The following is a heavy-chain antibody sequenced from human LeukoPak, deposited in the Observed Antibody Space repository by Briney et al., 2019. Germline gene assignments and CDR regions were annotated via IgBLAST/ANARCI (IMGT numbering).Heavy chain of an antibody. CDR2: IYSGGDT. V-gene: IGHV3-66*01. J-gene: IGHJ4*02. CDR3: ARDVSIVGELAY. Sequence: GGSLRLSCAASGFTFSSYAMSWVRQAPGKGLEWVSVIYSGGDTYYADSVKGRFTISRDNSKNTLCLQMNSLRAEDTAVYYCARDVSIVGELAYWGQGTLVTVSS. D-gene: IGHD1-26*01. CDR1: GFTFSSYA.